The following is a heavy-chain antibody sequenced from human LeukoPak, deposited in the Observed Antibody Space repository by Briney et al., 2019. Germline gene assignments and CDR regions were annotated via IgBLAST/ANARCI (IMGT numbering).Heavy chain of an antibody. CDR3: TSWGDTTAEYFQR. CDR1: GFTFNRCW. J-gene: IGHJ1*01. D-gene: IGHD2-21*02. Sequence: GGSLRLSCVVSGFTFNRCWMNWVRQAPGKGLEWVAHINPDGRDTYYVDSVKGRFTISRGNAQNSMYLQMNSLRVGDTAVYYCTSWGDTTAEYFQRWGQGTLVTVSS. CDR2: INPDGRDT. V-gene: IGHV3-7*01.